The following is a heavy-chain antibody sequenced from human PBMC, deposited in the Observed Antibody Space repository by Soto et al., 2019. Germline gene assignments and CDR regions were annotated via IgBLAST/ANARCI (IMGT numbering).Heavy chain of an antibody. CDR3: ARAKSYYDSSGQDAFDI. D-gene: IGHD3-22*01. CDR2: IYSGGST. J-gene: IGHJ3*02. CDR1: GFTVSSNY. V-gene: IGHV3-53*01. Sequence: PGGSLRLSCTASGFTVSSNYMSWVRQAPGKGLEWVSVIYSGGSTYYADPVKGRFTISRDNSKNTLYLQMNSLRAEDTAVYYCARAKSYYDSSGQDAFDIWGQGTMVTVSS.